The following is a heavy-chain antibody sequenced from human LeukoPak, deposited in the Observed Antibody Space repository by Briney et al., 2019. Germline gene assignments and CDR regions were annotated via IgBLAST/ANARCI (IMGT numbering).Heavy chain of an antibody. J-gene: IGHJ6*02. V-gene: IGHV1-2*02. CDR2: INPDSGGT. Sequence: ASVKVSCKASEYTFTGYYMHWVRQAPGQGLEWMGWINPDSGGTNYAQKLQGRVTMTTDTSTSTAYMELRSLRSDDTAVYYCASLHYYGSGSYSPDPYYYYGMDVWGQGTTVTVSS. CDR1: EYTFTGYY. D-gene: IGHD3-10*01. CDR3: ASLHYYGSGSYSPDPYYYYGMDV.